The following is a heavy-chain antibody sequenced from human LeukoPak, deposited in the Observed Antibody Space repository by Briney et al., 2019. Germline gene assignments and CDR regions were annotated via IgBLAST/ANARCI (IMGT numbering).Heavy chain of an antibody. CDR2: ISAYNGNT. J-gene: IGHJ5*02. CDR3: ARCGDYLEYNWFDP. D-gene: IGHD4-17*01. CDR1: GYTFTSYG. Sequence: ALVKVSCKASGYTFTSYGISWVRQAPGQGLEWMGWISAYNGNTNYAQKLQGRVTMTTDTSTSTAYMELRSLRSDDTAVYYCARCGDYLEYNWFDPWGQGTLVTVSS. V-gene: IGHV1-18*01.